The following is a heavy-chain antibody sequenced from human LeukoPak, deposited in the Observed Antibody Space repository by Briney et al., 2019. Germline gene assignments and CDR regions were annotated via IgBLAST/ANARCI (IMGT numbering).Heavy chain of an antibody. J-gene: IGHJ3*01. CDR1: GFTFSSYG. CDR2: IWYDGSNK. D-gene: IGHD6-13*01. V-gene: IGHV3-33*01. CDR3: ARDQYSSTWYRGAFDV. Sequence: GGSLRLSCAASGFTFSSYGMHWVRQAPGKGLEWVAVIWYDGSNKYYAGSVKGRFTISRDNSKNTLYLQMNSLRAEDTAVYYRARDQYSSTWYRGAFDVWGQGTMVSVSS.